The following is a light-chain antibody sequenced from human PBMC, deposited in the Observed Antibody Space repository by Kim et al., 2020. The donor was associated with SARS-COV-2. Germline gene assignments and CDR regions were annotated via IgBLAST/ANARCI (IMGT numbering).Light chain of an antibody. CDR1: NNKGGNEG. Sequence: RQSDTQNGNGNNNKGGNEGAAWLQQHQGHPHKHLSYRNNNRPTGISERLSAYRSGNTASLTITGLQPEDEADYYCSAWDSSLSAWVFGGGTQLTVL. V-gene: IGLV10-54*01. J-gene: IGLJ3*02. CDR3: SAWDSSLSAWV. CDR2: RNN.